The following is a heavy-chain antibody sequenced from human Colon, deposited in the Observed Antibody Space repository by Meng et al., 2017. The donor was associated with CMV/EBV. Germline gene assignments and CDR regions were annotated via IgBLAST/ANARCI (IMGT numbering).Heavy chain of an antibody. V-gene: IGHV3-23*01. Sequence: GGSLRLSCTASGFTFNSYALSWVRQPPGKGLQWVAAVTGSGAITYFADSVKGRFSISRDNSKNTVHLQMNSLRADDTAVYYCARDMDYTSAAYDYWGQGTLVTVSS. J-gene: IGHJ4*02. CDR2: VTGSGAIT. CDR3: ARDMDYTSAAYDY. CDR1: GFTFNSYA. D-gene: IGHD6-19*01.